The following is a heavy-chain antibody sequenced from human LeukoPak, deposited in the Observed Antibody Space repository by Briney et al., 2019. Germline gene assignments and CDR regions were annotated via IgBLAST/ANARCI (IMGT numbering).Heavy chain of an antibody. V-gene: IGHV4-59*11. J-gene: IGHJ5*02. Sequence: PSETLSLTSTVSGGSISSHYWSWIRQPPGKGLEWIGYIYYSGSTNYNPSLKSRVTISVDTSKNQFSLKLSSVTAADTAVYYCARAYVYYYDSSGPYGWFDPWGQGTLVTVSS. D-gene: IGHD3-22*01. CDR2: IYYSGST. CDR1: GGSISSHY. CDR3: ARAYVYYYDSSGPYGWFDP.